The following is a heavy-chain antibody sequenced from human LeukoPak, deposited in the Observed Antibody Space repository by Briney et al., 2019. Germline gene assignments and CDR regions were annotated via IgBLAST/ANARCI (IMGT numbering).Heavy chain of an antibody. CDR3: ARAGYSYAQDAFDI. CDR2: IIPIFGTA. V-gene: IGHV1-69*05. CDR1: GGTFSSYA. Sequence: ASVKVSCKASGGTFSSYAISWVRQAPGQGLEWMGRIIPIFGTANYAQRFQGRVTITTDESTSTAYMELSSLRSEDTAVYYCARAGYSYAQDAFDIWGLGTMVTVSS. J-gene: IGHJ3*02. D-gene: IGHD5-18*01.